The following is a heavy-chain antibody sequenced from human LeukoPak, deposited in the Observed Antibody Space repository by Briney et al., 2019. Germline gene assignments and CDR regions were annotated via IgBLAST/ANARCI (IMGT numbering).Heavy chain of an antibody. CDR2: ISSSSDYI. J-gene: IGHJ4*02. Sequence: TGGSLRLSCAASGFTFSSYTMDRVRQAPGKGMEWVSSISSSSDYIFYADSVKGRFTISRDNAQNSLYLQMNSLRVEDTAVYYCASGHYDYVWGSISPTNYFDNWGQGTLVTVSS. V-gene: IGHV3-21*01. CDR1: GFTFSSYT. D-gene: IGHD3-16*01. CDR3: ASGHYDYVWGSISPTNYFDN.